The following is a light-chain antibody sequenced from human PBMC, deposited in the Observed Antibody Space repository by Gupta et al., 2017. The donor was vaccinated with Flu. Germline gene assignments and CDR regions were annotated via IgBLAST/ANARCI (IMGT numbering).Light chain of an antibody. CDR1: QSVSTN. CDR3: QQYNNWPRT. CDR2: GTS. J-gene: IGKJ1*01. V-gene: IGKV3-15*01. Sequence: EIVMTQFPATLSVSPGERATLSCRASQSVSTNLVWYQQKPGQAPRLLIFGTSTRATGIPARFSGSGSGTEFTLSISSLQSEDFALYYCQQYNNWPRTFGQGTKVEI.